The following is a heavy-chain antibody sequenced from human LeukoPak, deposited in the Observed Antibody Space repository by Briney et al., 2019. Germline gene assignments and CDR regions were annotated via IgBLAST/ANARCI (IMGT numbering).Heavy chain of an antibody. CDR2: ISYDGSNK. CDR1: GFSFRSYE. D-gene: IGHD5-24*01. J-gene: IGHJ4*02. V-gene: IGHV3-30*04. Sequence: PGGSLRLSCAASGFSFRSYEMNWVRQAPGKGLEWVAVISYDGSNKYYADSVKGRFTISRDNSKNTLYLQMNSLRAEDTAVYYCARGGRDGYTPFHWGQGTLVTVSS. CDR3: ARGGRDGYTPFH.